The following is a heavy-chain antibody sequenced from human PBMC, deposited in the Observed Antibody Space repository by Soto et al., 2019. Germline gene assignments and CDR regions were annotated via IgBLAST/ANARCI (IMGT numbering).Heavy chain of an antibody. CDR1: GGSISSDDW. CDR2: IYHSGTT. Sequence: QVQLQESGPGLVKPSGTLSLTCAVSGGSISSDDWWTWVRQTPGKGLEWIGEIYHSGTTNYHPSLMSRVTIAVDKAKSQFSLRLDSVTAADTAVYYCARSDCYGVCRGKWLDPWGQGILVTVSS. CDR3: ARSDCYGVCRGKWLDP. V-gene: IGHV4-4*02. D-gene: IGHD2-21*02. J-gene: IGHJ5*02.